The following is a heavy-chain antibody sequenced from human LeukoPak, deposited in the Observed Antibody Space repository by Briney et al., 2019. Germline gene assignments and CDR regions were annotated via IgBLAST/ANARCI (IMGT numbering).Heavy chain of an antibody. V-gene: IGHV3-21*01. CDR3: ARVSILIVPYYAFDI. Sequence: PGGSLRLSCAASGFSFSSYSMKWVRQAPGKGLEWVSSISSSSNYIYNADSVKGRFTISRDNAKNSLYLQMNSLRAEDTAVYYCARVSILIVPYYAFDIWGQGTMVTVSS. D-gene: IGHD2/OR15-2a*01. CDR2: ISSSSNYI. J-gene: IGHJ3*02. CDR1: GFSFSSYS.